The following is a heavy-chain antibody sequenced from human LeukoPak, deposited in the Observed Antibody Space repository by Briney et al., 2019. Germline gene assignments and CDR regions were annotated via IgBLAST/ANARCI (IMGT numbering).Heavy chain of an antibody. J-gene: IGHJ5*02. Sequence: SETLSLTCSVSGGSISSYYWSWIRQPPGKGLEWIGYISYSGSTNYNPSLKSRVTISVDTSKNQFSLKLSSVTAADTAVYYCAREFYTALRSWGQGTLVTVSS. CDR2: ISYSGST. V-gene: IGHV4-59*01. CDR1: GGSISSYY. D-gene: IGHD2-2*02. CDR3: AREFYTALRS.